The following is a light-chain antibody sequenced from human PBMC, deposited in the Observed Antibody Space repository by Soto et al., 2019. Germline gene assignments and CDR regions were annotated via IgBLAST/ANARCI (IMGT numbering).Light chain of an antibody. CDR2: GAS. CDR1: HDVRSW. Sequence: DIQMTQSPSSVSASVGDRVTISCRASHDVRSWLAWYQQKPGKAPNLLIYGASTLQSGVPSRVSGSGSGTDFTLTISSLQPEDVATYYCQQANGDHWTFGQGTKVEIK. V-gene: IGKV1-12*02. J-gene: IGKJ1*01. CDR3: QQANGDHWT.